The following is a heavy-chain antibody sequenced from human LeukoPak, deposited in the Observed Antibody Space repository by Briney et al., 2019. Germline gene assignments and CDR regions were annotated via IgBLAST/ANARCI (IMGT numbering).Heavy chain of an antibody. Sequence: GGSLRLSCAASGFTFNNYEMHWARRAPGKGLEWVSYISSGGSTVYYADSVKGRFTVSRDNAKNSLYLQMSSLRAEDTAVYYCARGGSFVEYWGQGTLVSVSS. V-gene: IGHV3-48*03. J-gene: IGHJ4*02. CDR2: ISSGGSTV. D-gene: IGHD3-10*01. CDR3: ARGGSFVEY. CDR1: GFTFNNYE.